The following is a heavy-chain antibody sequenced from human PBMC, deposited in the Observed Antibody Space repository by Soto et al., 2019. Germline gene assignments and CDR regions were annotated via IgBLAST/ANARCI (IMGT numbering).Heavy chain of an antibody. CDR1: GFTFSSYG. V-gene: IGHV3-33*01. Sequence: QVQLVESGGGVVQPGRSLRLSCAASGFTFSSYGMHWVRQAPGKGLEWVAVIWYDGSNKYYADSVKGRFTISRDNSKNTLYLQMNSLRAEDTAVYYCARGPEYHPTAEWFDPWGQGPLVTVSS. D-gene: IGHD2-2*01. CDR3: ARGPEYHPTAEWFDP. J-gene: IGHJ5*02. CDR2: IWYDGSNK.